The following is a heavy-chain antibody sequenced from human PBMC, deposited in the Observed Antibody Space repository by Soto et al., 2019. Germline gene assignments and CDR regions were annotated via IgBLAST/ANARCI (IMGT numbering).Heavy chain of an antibody. J-gene: IGHJ6*02. CDR2: LIPVFGTS. Sequence: QVQLVQSGAEVKKPGSSVKVSCRASGDSFSNYAVNWLRQAPGRGLEWMGGLIPVFGTSNYAEKFQGRLTITADESTSTAYMELSSHTSEDTAVYYCARAVRTGFYGIDVWGQGTTVSVSS. CDR1: GDSFSNYA. V-gene: IGHV1-69*01. CDR3: ARAVRTGFYGIDV.